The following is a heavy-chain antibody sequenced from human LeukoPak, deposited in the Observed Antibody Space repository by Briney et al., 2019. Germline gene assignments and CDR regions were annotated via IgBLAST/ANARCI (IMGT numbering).Heavy chain of an antibody. J-gene: IGHJ4*02. V-gene: IGHV4-38-2*01. CDR2: IYHSGST. Sequence: SETLSLTCAVPGYSISSGYYWGWIRQPPGKGLEWIGSIYHSGSTYYNPSLKSRVTISVDTSKNQFSLKLSSVTAADTAVYYCARMAYSGSYYFDYWGQGTLVTVSS. CDR3: ARMAYSGSYYFDY. D-gene: IGHD1-26*01. CDR1: GYSISSGYY.